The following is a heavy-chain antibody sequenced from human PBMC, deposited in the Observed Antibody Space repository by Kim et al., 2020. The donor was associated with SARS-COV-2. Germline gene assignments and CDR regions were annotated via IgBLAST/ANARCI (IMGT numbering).Heavy chain of an antibody. V-gene: IGHV4-30-2*01. Sequence: LKSRVTISVDRSKNQFSLKLSSVTAADTAVYYCARAKGVRGVMGNWFDPWGQGTLVTVSS. D-gene: IGHD3-10*02. CDR3: ARAKGVRGVMGNWFDP. J-gene: IGHJ5*02.